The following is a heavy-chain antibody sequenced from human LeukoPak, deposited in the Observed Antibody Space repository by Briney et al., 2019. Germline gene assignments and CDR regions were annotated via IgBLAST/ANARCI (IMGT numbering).Heavy chain of an antibody. CDR3: GRVYCGGNCYSPPLPDY. CDR2: IWYDGSNK. Sequence: GGSLRLSCAASGFTFSSYGMQWVRQAPGKGLDWVAGIWYDGSNKNYADSMRGRFTISRDNSKNTLFLQMNSLRAEDTAVYYCGRVYCGGNCYSPPLPDYWGQGTLVTVSS. D-gene: IGHD2-21*02. V-gene: IGHV3-33*01. J-gene: IGHJ4*02. CDR1: GFTFSSYG.